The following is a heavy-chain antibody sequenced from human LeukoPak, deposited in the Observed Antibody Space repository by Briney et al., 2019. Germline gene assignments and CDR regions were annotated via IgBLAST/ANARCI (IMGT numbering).Heavy chain of an antibody. Sequence: GRSLRLSCAASGRTFTEHYMHWIRQAPGKGLEWVSFIGGTAGNTYYADSVKGRFTISRDNAKNSLYLQMNSLRAEDTAVYYCAREWSAFDIWGQGTMVTVSS. CDR1: GRTFTEHY. CDR3: AREWSAFDI. D-gene: IGHD2-8*01. J-gene: IGHJ3*02. V-gene: IGHV3-11*04. CDR2: IGGTAGNT.